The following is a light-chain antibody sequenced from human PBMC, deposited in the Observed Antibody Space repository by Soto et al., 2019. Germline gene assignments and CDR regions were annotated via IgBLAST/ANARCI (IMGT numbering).Light chain of an antibody. J-gene: IGLJ3*02. CDR2: GNS. Sequence: QSVLARRPSVSGAPGQRVTISCTGSSSNIGAGYGVHWYQQLPGTAPKLLIYGNSNRPSGVPDRFSGSKSGTSASLAITGLQAEDEADYHCQSYDSSLSGWVFGGGTKLTVL. CDR1: SSNIGAGYG. CDR3: QSYDSSLSGWV. V-gene: IGLV1-40*01.